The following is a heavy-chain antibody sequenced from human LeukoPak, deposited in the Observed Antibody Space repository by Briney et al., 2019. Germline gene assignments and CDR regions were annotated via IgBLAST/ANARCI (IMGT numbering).Heavy chain of an antibody. J-gene: IGHJ4*02. Sequence: ASVEVSCKASGYTFTSYDINWVRQATGQGLEWMGWMNPNSGNTGYAQKFQGRVTITRNTSISTAYMELSSLRSEGTAVYYCARGLGWELHSDYFDYWGQGTLVTVSS. CDR2: MNPNSGNT. CDR3: ARGLGWELHSDYFDY. D-gene: IGHD1-26*01. V-gene: IGHV1-8*03. CDR1: GYTFTSYD.